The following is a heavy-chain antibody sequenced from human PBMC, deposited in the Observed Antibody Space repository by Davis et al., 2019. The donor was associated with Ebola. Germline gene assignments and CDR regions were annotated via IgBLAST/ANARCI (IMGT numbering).Heavy chain of an antibody. J-gene: IGHJ5*02. CDR3: AKGGDYGDYPMWFDP. V-gene: IGHV3-30*12. D-gene: IGHD4-17*01. Sequence: GGSLRLSCAASGFTFSSYGMHWVRQAPGKGLEWVAVISYDGSNKYYADSVKGRFTISRDNSKNTLYLQMNSLRAEDTAVYYCAKGGDYGDYPMWFDPWGQGTLVTVSS. CDR2: ISYDGSNK. CDR1: GFTFSSYG.